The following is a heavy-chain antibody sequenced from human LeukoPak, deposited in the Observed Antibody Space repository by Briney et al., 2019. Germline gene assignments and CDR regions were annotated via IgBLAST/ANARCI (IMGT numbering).Heavy chain of an antibody. Sequence: GASVKVSCKASGYTFTSYYMHWVRQAPGQGLEWMGIINPSGGSTSYAQKFQGRVTMTRDTSTSTVYMELSSLRSEDTAVYYCARAFSGSGSFEPFDPWGQGTLVTVSS. CDR2: INPSGGST. CDR1: GYTFTSYY. CDR3: ARAFSGSGSFEPFDP. D-gene: IGHD3-10*01. V-gene: IGHV1-46*01. J-gene: IGHJ5*02.